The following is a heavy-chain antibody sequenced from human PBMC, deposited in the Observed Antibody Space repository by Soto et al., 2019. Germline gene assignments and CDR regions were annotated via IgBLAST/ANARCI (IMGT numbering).Heavy chain of an antibody. Sequence: PSETLSLTCAVYGGSFSGYYWTWIRQPPGTGLEWIGEINHSGSTNYNPSLKSRVIISVDTSKNQFSLKLTSVTAADTAVYYCARDKSTGLFDYWGQGTLVTVSS. D-gene: IGHD2-8*02. V-gene: IGHV4-34*01. CDR3: ARDKSTGLFDY. J-gene: IGHJ4*02. CDR1: GGSFSGYY. CDR2: INHSGST.